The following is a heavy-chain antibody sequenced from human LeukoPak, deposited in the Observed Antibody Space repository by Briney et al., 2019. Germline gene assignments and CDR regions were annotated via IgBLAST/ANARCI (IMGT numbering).Heavy chain of an antibody. CDR3: ARVQFTGSWYFGGPRNDYYYYYYMDV. CDR2: IYYSGST. D-gene: IGHD6-13*01. Sequence: PSETLSLTCTVSGGSISSSSYYWGWIRQPPGKGLEWIGSIYYSGSTYYNPSLKSRVTISVDTSKNQFSLKLSSVTAADTAVYYCARVQFTGSWYFGGPRNDYYYYYYMDVWGKGTTVTVSS. V-gene: IGHV4-39*07. CDR1: GGSISSSSYY. J-gene: IGHJ6*03.